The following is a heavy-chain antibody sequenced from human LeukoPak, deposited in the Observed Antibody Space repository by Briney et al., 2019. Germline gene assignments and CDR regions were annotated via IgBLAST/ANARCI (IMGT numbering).Heavy chain of an antibody. Sequence: SETLSLTCTVSGGYISSSSYYWGWIRQPPGKGLEWIGDIYYTGRTYYNSSLKSRLTVSIDTSKNQISVKLASVTAADTAVYYCARRRYYDSTGYLDWGQGTLNTVSS. CDR1: GGYISSSSYY. CDR3: ARRRYYDSTGYLD. D-gene: IGHD3-22*01. V-gene: IGHV4-39*01. J-gene: IGHJ1*01. CDR2: IYYTGRT.